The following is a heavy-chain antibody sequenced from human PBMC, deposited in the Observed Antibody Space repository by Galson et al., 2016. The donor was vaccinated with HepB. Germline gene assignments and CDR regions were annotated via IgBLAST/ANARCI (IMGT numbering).Heavy chain of an antibody. CDR2: ISYDERNQ. V-gene: IGHV3-30*18. CDR1: GFSFRSYG. D-gene: IGHD6-19*01. Sequence: SLRLSCAASGFSFRSYGMHWVRQAPGKGLEWVAVISYDERNQDYADSVKGRFTISRDNSKNTLYLQMDSLRPEDTAVYYCAKRSHRGFTSGWDNFDLWGQGTLVAVSS. CDR3: AKRSHRGFTSGWDNFDL. J-gene: IGHJ4*02.